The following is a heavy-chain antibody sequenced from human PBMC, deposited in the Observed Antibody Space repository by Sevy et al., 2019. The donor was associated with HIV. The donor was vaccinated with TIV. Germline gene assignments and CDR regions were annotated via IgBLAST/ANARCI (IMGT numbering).Heavy chain of an antibody. Sequence: SETLSLTCTVSGGSISSYYWSWIRQPPGKGLEWIGYIYYSGSTNYNPSLKSRVTISVDTSKNQFSLKLSSVTAADTAVYYCARVPNYAYYYYYGMDVWGQGTTVTVSS. CDR2: IYYSGST. V-gene: IGHV4-59*01. CDR3: ARVPNYAYYYYYGMDV. D-gene: IGHD3-16*01. CDR1: GGSISSYY. J-gene: IGHJ6*02.